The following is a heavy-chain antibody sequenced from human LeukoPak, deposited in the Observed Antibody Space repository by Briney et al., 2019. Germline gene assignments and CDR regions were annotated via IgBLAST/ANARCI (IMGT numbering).Heavy chain of an antibody. CDR2: INSNSGGT. J-gene: IGHJ4*02. D-gene: IGHD6-6*01. V-gene: IGHV1-2*02. CDR1: GYTFTGYY. CDR3: ARDGGAARLFDY. Sequence: ASVKVSCKASGYTFTGYYMHWVRQAPGQGLESMGWINSNSGGTNYAQKFQGRVTMTRDTSISTAYMELSRLRSDDTAVYYCARDGGAARLFDYWGQGTLVTVSS.